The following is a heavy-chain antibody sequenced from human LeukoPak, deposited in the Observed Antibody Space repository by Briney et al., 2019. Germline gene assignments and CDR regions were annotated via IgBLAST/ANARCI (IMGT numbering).Heavy chain of an antibody. D-gene: IGHD3-22*01. V-gene: IGHV4-59*08. J-gene: IGHJ4*02. CDR3: ARQTIYYYDSSGPFDY. CDR1: GGSFSGYY. CDR2: IYYSGST. Sequence: SETLSLTCAVYGGSFSGYYWSWIRQPPGKGLEWIGYIYYSGSTNYNPSLKSRVTISVDTSKNQFSLKLSSVTAADTAVYYCARQTIYYYDSSGPFDYWGQGTLVTVSS.